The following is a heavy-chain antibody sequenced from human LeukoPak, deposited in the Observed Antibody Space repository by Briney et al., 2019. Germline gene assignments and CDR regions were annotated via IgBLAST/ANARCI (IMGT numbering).Heavy chain of an antibody. D-gene: IGHD2-15*01. CDR2: IYYSGST. CDR1: GGSISSSSYY. Sequence: PSETLSLTCTVSGGSISSSSYYWGWIRQPPGKGLEWIGSIYYSGSTNYNPSLKSRVTISVDTSKNQFSLKLSSVTAADTAVYYCARAARYCSGGSCYWGYWGQGTLVTVSS. CDR3: ARAARYCSGGSCYWGY. J-gene: IGHJ4*02. V-gene: IGHV4-39*07.